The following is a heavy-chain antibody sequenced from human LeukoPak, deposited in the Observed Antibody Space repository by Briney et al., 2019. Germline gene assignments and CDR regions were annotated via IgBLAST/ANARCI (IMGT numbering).Heavy chain of an antibody. V-gene: IGHV4-61*02. CDR2: IYTSGST. D-gene: IGHD5-24*01. CDR3: ARLSRDGYNFVDY. Sequence: KPSETLSLTCTVSGGSISSGSYYWSWLRQPAGQGLEWIGRIYTSGSTNYNPSLKSRVTISVDTSKNQFSLKLSSVTAADTAVYYCARLSRDGYNFVDYWGQGTLVTVSS. CDR1: GGSISSGSYY. J-gene: IGHJ4*02.